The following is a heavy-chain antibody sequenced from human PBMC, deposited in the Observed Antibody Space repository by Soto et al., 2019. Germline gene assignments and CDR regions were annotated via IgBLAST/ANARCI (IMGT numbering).Heavy chain of an antibody. CDR3: ARDSGSSGVAAAASWDS. Sequence: SGPTLVNPTQTLTLTCSFSGFSLSTSGVGVNWVSQPPGKTLEWLAIIYWDGDKRYSPSLKSRLTITKDTSKNQVVLTMTNMDPEDTAVYYCARDSGSSGVAAAASWDSWGQGTLVTVSS. J-gene: IGHJ4*02. D-gene: IGHD6-13*01. CDR1: GFSLSTSGVG. CDR2: IYWDGDK. V-gene: IGHV2-5*02.